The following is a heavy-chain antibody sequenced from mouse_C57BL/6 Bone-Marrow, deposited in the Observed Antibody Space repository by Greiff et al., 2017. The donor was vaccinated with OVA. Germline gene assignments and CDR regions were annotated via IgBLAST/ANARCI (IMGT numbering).Heavy chain of an antibody. CDR1: GFTIKDDY. Sequence: VQLQQSGAELVRPGASVKLSCTASGFTIKDDYMHWVKQRPEQGLEWIGWIDPENGDTEYASKFQGKATITADTSSNTAYLQLSSLTSEDTAVYYCAAPPCYSGSSYWFAYWGQGTLVTVSA. CDR3: AAPPCYSGSSYWFAY. J-gene: IGHJ3*01. D-gene: IGHD1-1*01. CDR2: IDPENGDT. V-gene: IGHV14-4*01.